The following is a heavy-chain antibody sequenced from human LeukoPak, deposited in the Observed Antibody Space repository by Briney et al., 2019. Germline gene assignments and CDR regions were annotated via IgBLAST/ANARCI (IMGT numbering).Heavy chain of an antibody. CDR3: ARTTSPIHKRNWLDP. CDR1: GGSISSSSYY. J-gene: IGHJ5*02. CDR2: IYYSGST. Sequence: PSETLSLTCTVSGGSISSSSYYWGWIRQPPGKGLEWIGSIYYSGSTYYNPSLKSRVTISVDTSKNQFSLKLSSVTAADTAVYYCARTTSPIHKRNWLDPWGQGTLVTVSS. V-gene: IGHV4-39*01. D-gene: IGHD4-17*01.